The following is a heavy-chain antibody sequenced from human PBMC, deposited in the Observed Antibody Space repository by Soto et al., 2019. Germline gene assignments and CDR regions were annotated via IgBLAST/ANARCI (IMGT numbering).Heavy chain of an antibody. CDR2: IYYSGST. Sequence: QLQLQESGPGLVKPSETLSLTCTVSGGSISSSSYYWGWIRQPPGKGLEWIGSIYYSGSTYYNPSLKSRVTISVDTSKNQFSLKLSYVTAADTAVYYCARLYPPNRIAVAGKGDRWYFDLWGRGTLVTVSS. V-gene: IGHV4-39*01. D-gene: IGHD6-19*01. J-gene: IGHJ2*01. CDR1: GGSISSSSYY. CDR3: ARLYPPNRIAVAGKGDRWYFDL.